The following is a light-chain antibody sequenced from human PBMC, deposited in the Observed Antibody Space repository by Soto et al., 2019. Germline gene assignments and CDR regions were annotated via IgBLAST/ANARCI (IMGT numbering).Light chain of an antibody. CDR1: QSIGSY. V-gene: IGKV1-39*01. J-gene: IGKJ5*01. Sequence: DIQMTQSPSSLSASVGDRVTITCRASQSIGSYLNWYQQKARKAPKLLIYGASSLQSGVPSRFSGNGSETDFTLTISSLQPEDFATYYCQQSSSTHVLGTFGQGPRLEI. CDR3: QQSSSTHVLGT. CDR2: GAS.